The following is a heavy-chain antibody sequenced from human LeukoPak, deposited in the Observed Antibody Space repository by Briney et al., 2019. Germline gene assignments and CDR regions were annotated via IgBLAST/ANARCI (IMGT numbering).Heavy chain of an antibody. Sequence: GGSLRLSCAASGFTFSSYWMHWVRQAPGKGLEWVGRTRNKANSYTTEYAASVKGRFSISRDDSQNSLYLHMNSLQTDDTAVYFCARSGSYEAFDYWGQGTLVAVSS. CDR3: ARSGSYEAFDY. V-gene: IGHV3-72*01. CDR2: TRNKANSYTT. J-gene: IGHJ4*02. CDR1: GFTFSSYW. D-gene: IGHD3-22*01.